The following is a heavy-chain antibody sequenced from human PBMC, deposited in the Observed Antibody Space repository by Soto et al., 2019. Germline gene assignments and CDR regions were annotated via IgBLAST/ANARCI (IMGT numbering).Heavy chain of an antibody. V-gene: IGHV3-23*01. Sequence: GGSLRLSCAASGFTFISYAMSWVRQAPGKGLEWVSAISGSGGSTYYADSVKGRFTISRDNSKNTLYLQMNSLRAEDTAVYYCAKARRVVVPAAIGFDPWGQGTLVTVSS. CDR2: ISGSGGST. CDR3: AKARRVVVPAAIGFDP. CDR1: GFTFISYA. D-gene: IGHD2-2*02. J-gene: IGHJ5*02.